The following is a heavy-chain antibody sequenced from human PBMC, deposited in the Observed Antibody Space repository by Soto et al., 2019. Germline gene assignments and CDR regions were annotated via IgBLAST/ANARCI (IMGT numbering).Heavy chain of an antibody. CDR1: GFTFSSYA. CDR2: ISGSGDST. Sequence: GSLRLSCAGSGFTFSSYAMNWVRQAPGKGLEWVSVISGSGDSTYYADSVKGRFTISRDNFKNTLYLQVNSLRAEDTAVYYCAKTCSSTNCYLDYWGQGTLVTVSS. J-gene: IGHJ4*02. D-gene: IGHD2-2*01. CDR3: AKTCSSTNCYLDY. V-gene: IGHV3-23*01.